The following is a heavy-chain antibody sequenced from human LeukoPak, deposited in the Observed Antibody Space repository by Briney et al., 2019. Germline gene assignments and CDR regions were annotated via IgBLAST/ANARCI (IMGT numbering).Heavy chain of an antibody. D-gene: IGHD3-22*01. CDR3: ARVSRENYDSSGYYLDY. CDR1: GFTLSSYA. J-gene: IGHJ4*02. V-gene: IGHV3-30*04. CDR2: LYYDGSNK. Sequence: GGSLRLSCAASGFTLSSYAMHWVGQAPARGRGGGAVLYYDGSNKYYAYSVKGRFTISRDNSKNTLYLQMNSLRAEDTAVYYCARVSRENYDSSGYYLDYWGQGTLVTVSS.